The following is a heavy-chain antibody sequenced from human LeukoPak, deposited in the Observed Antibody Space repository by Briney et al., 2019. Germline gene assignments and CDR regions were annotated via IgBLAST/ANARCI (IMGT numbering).Heavy chain of an antibody. CDR1: GFTFSSFW. J-gene: IGHJ4*02. V-gene: IGHV3-7*05. Sequence: GGSLRLSCAASGFTFSSFWMSWVRQAPGTGLGWVANIKEDGRQMYYVDSVQGRFTISRDNAKNSLSLQMNSLRAEDTAVYYCATYLYASSALDSWGQGTLVTVSS. D-gene: IGHD3-22*01. CDR2: IKEDGRQM. CDR3: ATYLYASSALDS.